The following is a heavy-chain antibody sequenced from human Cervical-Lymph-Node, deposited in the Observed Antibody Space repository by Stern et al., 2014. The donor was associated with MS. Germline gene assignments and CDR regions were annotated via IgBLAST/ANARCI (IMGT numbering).Heavy chain of an antibody. D-gene: IGHD2-2*01. J-gene: IGHJ4*02. Sequence: VQLVESGGGLVKPGGSLRLSCAASGFNFSRYSMNWVRQAPGKGLEWVSSISSTTTYIYYADSVRCRFTISRDNAKTSLFLQMNSLRVEDTAVYYCVKYCSSSSCSGFDHWGQGALVTVSS. CDR3: VKYCSSSSCSGFDH. V-gene: IGHV3-21*01. CDR2: ISSTTTYI. CDR1: GFNFSRYS.